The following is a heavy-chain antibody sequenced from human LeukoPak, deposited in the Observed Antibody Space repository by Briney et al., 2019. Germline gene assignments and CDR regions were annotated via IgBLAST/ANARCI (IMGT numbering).Heavy chain of an antibody. Sequence: GASVKVSCKASGYIFTDYYMHWVRQAPGQELGWMGRINPNSGGTNYAQKFQGRVTITADESTSTAYMELSSLRSEDTAVYYCAREEYYDSSGYRDYWGQGTLVTVSS. V-gene: IGHV1/OR15-1*04. D-gene: IGHD3-22*01. CDR2: INPNSGGT. CDR3: AREEYYDSSGYRDY. J-gene: IGHJ4*02. CDR1: GYIFTDYY.